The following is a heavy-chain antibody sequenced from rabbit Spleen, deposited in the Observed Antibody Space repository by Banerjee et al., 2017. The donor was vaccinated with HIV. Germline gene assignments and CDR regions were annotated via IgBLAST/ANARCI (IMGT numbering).Heavy chain of an antibody. J-gene: IGHJ4*01. V-gene: IGHV1S40*01. CDR3: ARGSAAMTMVITGYYLNL. CDR1: GFSFSASYY. D-gene: IGHD2-1*01. Sequence: QSLEESGGDLVKPGASLTLTCTASGFSFSASYYMCWVRQAPGKGLEWISCIAGSSSGFTYSATWAKGRFTISKTSSTTVTLQMTSLTVADTATYFCARGSAAMTMVITGYYLNLWGPGTLVTVS. CDR2: IAGSSSGFT.